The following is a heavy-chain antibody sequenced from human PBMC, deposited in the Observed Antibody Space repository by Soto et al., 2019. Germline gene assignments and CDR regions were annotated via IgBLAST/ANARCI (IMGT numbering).Heavy chain of an antibody. CDR1: GGTFSSYA. V-gene: IGHV1-69*13. CDR3: ARDTSSLPFSAYYYYGMDV. CDR2: IIPIFGTA. J-gene: IGHJ6*02. D-gene: IGHD3-3*01. Sequence: SVKVSCKASGGTFSSYAISWVRQAPGQGLEWMGGIIPIFGTANYAQKFQGRVTITADESTSTAYMELSSLRSEDTAVYYCARDTSSLPFSAYYYYGMDVWGQGTTVTVSS.